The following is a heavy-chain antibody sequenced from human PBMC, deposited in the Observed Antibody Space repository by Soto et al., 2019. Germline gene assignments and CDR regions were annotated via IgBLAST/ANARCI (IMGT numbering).Heavy chain of an antibody. CDR3: ARDPAYDSRMYV. D-gene: IGHD3-3*01. CDR1: GGSISSDGYS. V-gene: IGHV4-31*03. J-gene: IGHJ6*02. Sequence: QVQLQESGPGLVKPSQTLSLTCTVSGGSISSDGYSWSWTRQHPVKVLEWIGYIYYSGSTYYNPSLNSRVTISVDTSKNQFSLKLSSVTAADTAVYYCARDPAYDSRMYVWGQGTTVTVSS. CDR2: IYYSGST.